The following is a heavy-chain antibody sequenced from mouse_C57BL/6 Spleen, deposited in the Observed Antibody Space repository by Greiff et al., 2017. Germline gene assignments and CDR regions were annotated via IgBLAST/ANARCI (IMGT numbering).Heavy chain of an antibody. V-gene: IGHV5-12*01. Sequence: EVKVVESGGGLVQPGGSLKLSCAASGFTFSDYYMYWVRQTPEKRLEWVAYISNGGGSTYYPDTVQGRFTISRDNAKNTLYLQMSRLKSEDTAMYYCARHDYYGSSYPWYFDVWGTGTTVTVSS. D-gene: IGHD1-1*01. CDR1: GFTFSDYY. J-gene: IGHJ1*03. CDR2: ISNGGGST. CDR3: ARHDYYGSSYPWYFDV.